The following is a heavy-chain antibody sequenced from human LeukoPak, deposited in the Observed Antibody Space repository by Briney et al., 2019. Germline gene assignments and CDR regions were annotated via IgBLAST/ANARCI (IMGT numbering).Heavy chain of an antibody. D-gene: IGHD3-10*01. CDR3: AGGIAMVRGGDV. CDR2: IKQDGSEK. CDR1: GLTFSTYW. Sequence: PGGSLRLSSAASGLTFSTYWMTWVRQAPGKGLEWVANIKQDGSEKNYVDSVKGRFTISRDNAKNSLYLQMNSLRVEDTAVYYCAGGIAMVRGGDVWGKGTTVTVSS. J-gene: IGHJ6*04. V-gene: IGHV3-7*01.